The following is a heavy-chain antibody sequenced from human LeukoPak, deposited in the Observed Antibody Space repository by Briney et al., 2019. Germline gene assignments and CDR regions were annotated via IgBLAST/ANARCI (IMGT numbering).Heavy chain of an antibody. CDR3: ATDRYGDYELDY. V-gene: IGHV1-2*02. D-gene: IGHD4-17*01. CDR2: INPNSGGT. J-gene: IGHJ4*02. Sequence: GASVKVSCKASGYTFADYYMHWVRQAPGQGLEWMGWINPNSGGTNYAQKFQGRVTMTRDTSISTAYMELSSLRSEDTAVYYCATDRYGDYELDYWGQGTLVTVSS. CDR1: GYTFADYY.